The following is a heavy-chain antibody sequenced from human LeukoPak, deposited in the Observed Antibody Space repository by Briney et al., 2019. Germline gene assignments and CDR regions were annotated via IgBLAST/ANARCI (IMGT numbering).Heavy chain of an antibody. CDR3: ATVHYYDSSGYFNY. CDR2: IIPIFGTA. D-gene: IGHD3-22*01. CDR1: GGTFSSYA. V-gene: IGHV1-69*05. Sequence: ASVTVSCKASGGTFSSYAISWVRQAPGQGLEWMGGIIPIFGTANYAQKFQGRVTITTDESTSTAYKELSSLRSEDTAVYYCATVHYYDSSGYFNYWGQGTLVTVSS. J-gene: IGHJ4*02.